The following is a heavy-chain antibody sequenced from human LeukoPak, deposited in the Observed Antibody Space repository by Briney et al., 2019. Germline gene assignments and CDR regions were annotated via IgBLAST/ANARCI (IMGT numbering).Heavy chain of an antibody. CDR2: ILPSGVST. J-gene: IGHJ4*02. D-gene: IGHD6-19*01. V-gene: IGHV3-23*01. CDR3: AKGYSSVWYSHFDY. Sequence: GGSLRLSCAASGFTFSSYAMSWLRQAPGKGLQWVSAILPSGVSTNYADSVKGRFTISRDNSRNTLYLQMNSLRAEDTAVYYCAKGYSSVWYSHFDYWGQGTLVTVSS. CDR1: GFTFSSYA.